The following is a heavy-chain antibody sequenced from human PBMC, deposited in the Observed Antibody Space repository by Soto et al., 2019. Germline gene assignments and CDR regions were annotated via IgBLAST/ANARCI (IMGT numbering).Heavy chain of an antibody. D-gene: IGHD1-20*01. CDR2: IYPTGKT. CDR3: ARHRAAGAFYNWAGFDP. V-gene: IGHV4-39*01. Sequence: TSETLSLTCTVSGASISSSTFFWGWIRQPPGRGLEWIGIIYPTGKTYYNSSLKSRVTMSVDTTNKQFSLKLSSVTAADTAVYYCARHRAAGAFYNWAGFDPWGQGTLVTVSS. CDR1: GASISSSTFF. J-gene: IGHJ5*01.